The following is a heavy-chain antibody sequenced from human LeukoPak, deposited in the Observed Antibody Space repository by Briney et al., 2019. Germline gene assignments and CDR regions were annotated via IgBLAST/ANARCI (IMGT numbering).Heavy chain of an antibody. D-gene: IGHD6-19*01. Sequence: SVKVSCKASGCTFSSYAISWVRQAPGQGLEWMGGIIPIFGTANYAQKFQGRVTITADESTSTAYMELSRLRSEDTAVYYCARFGMCSSGWYSYAFDIWGQGTMVTVSS. V-gene: IGHV1-69*13. CDR3: ARFGMCSSGWYSYAFDI. J-gene: IGHJ3*02. CDR2: IIPIFGTA. CDR1: GCTFSSYA.